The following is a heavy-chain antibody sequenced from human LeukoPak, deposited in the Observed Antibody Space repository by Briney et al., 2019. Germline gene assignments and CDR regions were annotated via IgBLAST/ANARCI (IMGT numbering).Heavy chain of an antibody. CDR3: ARGPRITMIVVVISTGFDY. V-gene: IGHV4-39*07. J-gene: IGHJ4*02. CDR2: INHSGST. Sequence: SETLSLTCTVSGGSISSSGYYWSWIRQPPGKGLEWIGEINHSGSTNYNPSLKSRVTISVDTSKNQFSLKLSSVTAADTAVYYCARGPRITMIVVVISTGFDYWGQGTLVTVSS. D-gene: IGHD3-22*01. CDR1: GGSISSSGYY.